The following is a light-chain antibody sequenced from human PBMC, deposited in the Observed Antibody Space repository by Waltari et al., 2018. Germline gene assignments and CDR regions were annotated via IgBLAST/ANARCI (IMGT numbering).Light chain of an antibody. V-gene: IGLV3-1*01. CDR1: GLGEKL. CDR3: HAWDKTRGV. Sequence: SFELNQAPSVSVSPGQTATISCSGDGLGEKLICWFQQKPGQSPILVMFQNDRRPSGVPWRFSGSRSGDTATLTISGTQARDEADYYCHAWDKTRGVFGGGTKVSVL. J-gene: IGLJ1*01. CDR2: QND.